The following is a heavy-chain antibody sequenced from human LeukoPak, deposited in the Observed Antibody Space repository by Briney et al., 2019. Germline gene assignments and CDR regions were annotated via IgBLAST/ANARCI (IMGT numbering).Heavy chain of an antibody. CDR3: ARQYCDSSGYNWFDP. V-gene: IGHV1-24*01. D-gene: IGHD3-22*01. Sequence: ASVKVSCKVSGYTLTELSMHWVRQAPGKGLEWMGGFDPEDGETIYAQKFQGRVTMTEDTSTDTAYMELSSLRSEDTAVYYCARQYCDSSGYNWFDPWGQGTLVTVSS. J-gene: IGHJ5*02. CDR2: FDPEDGET. CDR1: GYTLTELS.